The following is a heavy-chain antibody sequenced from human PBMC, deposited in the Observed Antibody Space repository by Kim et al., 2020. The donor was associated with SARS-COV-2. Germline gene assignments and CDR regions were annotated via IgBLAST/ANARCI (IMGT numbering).Heavy chain of an antibody. CDR1: GGSISSYY. V-gene: IGHV4-59*13. J-gene: IGHJ5*02. Sequence: SETLSLTCTVSGGSISSYYWSWIRQPPGKGLEWIGYIYYSGSTNYNPSLKSRVTISVDTSKNQFSLKLSSVTAADTAVYYCARAASYSSGYLNWFDPWG. CDR2: IYYSGST. D-gene: IGHD6-19*01. CDR3: ARAASYSSGYLNWFDP.